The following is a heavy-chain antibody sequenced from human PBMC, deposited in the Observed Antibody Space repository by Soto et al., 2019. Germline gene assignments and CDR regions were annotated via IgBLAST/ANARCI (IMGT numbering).Heavy chain of an antibody. CDR3: ARGLFGQQWLVGFDT. V-gene: IGHV1-69*13. Sequence: SVKVSCKASGGSFSNYIFSWVRQAPGQGLEWMGGTIPMFATAQYAQKLQGRVTITADESTSTVYMDLTSLRSDDTAVYYCARGLFGQQWLVGFDTWGQGTLVTVS. J-gene: IGHJ4*02. CDR2: TIPMFATA. CDR1: GGSFSNYI. D-gene: IGHD6-19*01.